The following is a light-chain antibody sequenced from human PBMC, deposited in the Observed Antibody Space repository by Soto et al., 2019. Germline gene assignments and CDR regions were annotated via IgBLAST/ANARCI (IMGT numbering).Light chain of an antibody. CDR1: QGISSY. V-gene: IGKV1-9*01. CDR2: ASS. Sequence: IQLTQSPSSLSASVGERVTLTCRASQGISSYLAWYQQKPGKAPKLLIYASSTLQSGVPSRFSGSGSGTDFTLTISSRQPEYFATYYCQQHNSYPPFTFGQGTRLEIK. J-gene: IGKJ5*01. CDR3: QQHNSYPPFT.